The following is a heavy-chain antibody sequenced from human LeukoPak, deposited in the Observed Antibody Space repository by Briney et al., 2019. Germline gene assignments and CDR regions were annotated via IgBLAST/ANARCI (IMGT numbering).Heavy chain of an antibody. CDR1: GFTFSNTW. J-gene: IGHJ4*02. D-gene: IGHD2-15*01. V-gene: IGHV3-48*04. Sequence: GGTLRLSCAASGFTFSNTWMNWVRQAPGKGLEWVSYISSSGGTIYYADSVKGRFTISRDNAKNSLYLQMNSLRAEDTAVYYCARGVVAATLDYWGQGTLVTASS. CDR3: ARGVVAATLDY. CDR2: ISSSGGTI.